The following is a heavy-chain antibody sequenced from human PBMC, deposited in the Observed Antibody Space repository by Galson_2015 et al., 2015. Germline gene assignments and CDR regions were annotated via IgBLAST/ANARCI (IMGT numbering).Heavy chain of an antibody. CDR2: TYYRSKWYN. V-gene: IGHV6-1*01. CDR3: AKERTELRFLEWLQNYYYYYMDV. J-gene: IGHJ6*03. CDR1: GDSVSSNSAA. Sequence: CAISGDSVSSNSAAWNWIRQSPSRGLEWLGRTYYRSKWYNDYAVSVKSRITINPDTSKNQFSLQLNSVTPEDTAVYYCAKERTELRFLEWLQNYYYYYMDVWGKGTTVTVSS. D-gene: IGHD3-3*01.